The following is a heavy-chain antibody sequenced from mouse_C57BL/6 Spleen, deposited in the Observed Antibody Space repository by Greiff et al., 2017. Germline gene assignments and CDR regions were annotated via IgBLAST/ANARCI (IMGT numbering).Heavy chain of an antibody. D-gene: IGHD2-4*01. V-gene: IGHV5-4*01. J-gene: IGHJ1*03. CDR1: GFTFSSYA. CDR2: ISDGGSYT. Sequence: EVKLVESGRGLVKPGGSLKLSCAASGFTFSSYAMSWVRQTPEKRLEWVATISDGGSYTYYPDNVKGRFTISRDNAKNNLYLQMRHLKSEDTAMYYCARDGGLRPHWYFDVWGTGTTVTVSS. CDR3: ARDGGLRPHWYFDV.